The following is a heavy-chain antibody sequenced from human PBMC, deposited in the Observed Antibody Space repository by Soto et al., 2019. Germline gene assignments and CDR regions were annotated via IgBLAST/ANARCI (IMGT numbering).Heavy chain of an antibody. Sequence: GASVKVSCKASGYTFTSYYMHWVRQAPGQGLEWMGIINPSGGSTSYAQKFQGRVTMTRDTSTSTVYMELSSLRSEDTAVYYCARVLLPIAAAGAKGYWGQGTLVTVSS. V-gene: IGHV1-46*01. J-gene: IGHJ4*02. CDR2: INPSGGST. CDR1: GYTFTSYY. CDR3: ARVLLPIAAAGAKGY. D-gene: IGHD6-13*01.